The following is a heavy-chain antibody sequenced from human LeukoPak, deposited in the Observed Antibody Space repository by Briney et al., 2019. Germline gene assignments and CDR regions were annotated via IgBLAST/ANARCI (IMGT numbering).Heavy chain of an antibody. V-gene: IGHV3-7*01. CDR1: GFTFSTSW. J-gene: IGHJ4*02. CDR2: INHDASET. Sequence: PGGSLRLSCAASGFTFSTSWMSWVRQAPGKGLEWVANINHDASETNYLDSVKGRFTISRDNAKNSLYLQMNSLRAEDTAVYYCARPRVPDSWGQGTLVTVSS. CDR3: ARPRVPDS.